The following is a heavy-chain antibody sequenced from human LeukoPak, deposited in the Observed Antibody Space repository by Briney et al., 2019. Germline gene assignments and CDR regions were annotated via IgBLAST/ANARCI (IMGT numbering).Heavy chain of an antibody. Sequence: GGSPRLSCAASGFTFSSYAMSWVRQAPGKGLEWVSAISGSGGSTYYADSVKGRFTISRDNSKNTLYLQVNSLRAEDTAVYYCAKYVAAADYYYYYGMDVWGQGTTVTVSS. D-gene: IGHD6-13*01. CDR2: ISGSGGST. CDR1: GFTFSSYA. V-gene: IGHV3-23*01. J-gene: IGHJ6*02. CDR3: AKYVAAADYYYYYGMDV.